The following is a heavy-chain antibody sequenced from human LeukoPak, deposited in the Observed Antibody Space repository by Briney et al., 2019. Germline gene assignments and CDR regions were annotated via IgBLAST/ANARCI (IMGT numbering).Heavy chain of an antibody. CDR1: GLTFNNYA. V-gene: IGHV3-23*01. CDR3: ARYPTWIQPFDY. D-gene: IGHD5-18*01. Sequence: GGSLRLSCAVSGLTFNNYAMSWVRQAPGKGLEWVSAISGSGGSTYYADSVKGRFTISRDNSKNTLYLQMNSLRAEDTAVYYCARYPTWIQPFDYWGQGTLVTVSS. CDR2: ISGSGGST. J-gene: IGHJ4*02.